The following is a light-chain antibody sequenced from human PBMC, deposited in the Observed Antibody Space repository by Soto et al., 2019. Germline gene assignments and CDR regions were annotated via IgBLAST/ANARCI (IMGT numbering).Light chain of an antibody. CDR2: EVS. Sequence: QSALTQPPSASGSPGQSVTISCTGTSSDVGGYNYVSWHQQHPGKAPKLMIYEVSKRPSGVPDRFSGSKSGNTASLTVSGLQAEDEADYYCSSYGGNNNMIFGGGTKVTVL. V-gene: IGLV2-8*01. CDR1: SSDVGGYNY. CDR3: SSYGGNNNMI. J-gene: IGLJ2*01.